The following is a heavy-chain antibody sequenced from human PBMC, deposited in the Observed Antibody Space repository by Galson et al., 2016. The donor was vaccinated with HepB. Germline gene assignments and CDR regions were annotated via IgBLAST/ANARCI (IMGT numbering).Heavy chain of an antibody. Sequence: SLRLSCAVSGFAFSRSAMSWVRQAPGKGLEWVSAIGVTGGSTYYADSVKGRFTISRDNSKNTLYLQMNSLRADDTAVYYCARRSTVTPYYWGQGTLVTVSS. CDR2: IGVTGGST. J-gene: IGHJ4*02. V-gene: IGHV3-23*01. CDR1: GFAFSRSA. CDR3: ARRSTVTPYY. D-gene: IGHD4-23*01.